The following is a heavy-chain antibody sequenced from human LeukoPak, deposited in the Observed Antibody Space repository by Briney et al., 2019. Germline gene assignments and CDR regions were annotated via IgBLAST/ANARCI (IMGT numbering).Heavy chain of an antibody. CDR1: GFTFSSYS. V-gene: IGHV3-21*01. D-gene: IGHD6-6*01. J-gene: IGHJ6*03. CDR3: ARDGRSIAARPSDYYYYMDV. Sequence: GGSLRLSCAASGFTFSSYSMNWVRQAPGKGLEWVSSISSSSYIYYADSVRGRLTISRDNAKNSLYLQMNSLRAEDTAVYYCARDGRSIAARPSDYYYYMDVWGKGTTVTVSS. CDR2: ISSSSYI.